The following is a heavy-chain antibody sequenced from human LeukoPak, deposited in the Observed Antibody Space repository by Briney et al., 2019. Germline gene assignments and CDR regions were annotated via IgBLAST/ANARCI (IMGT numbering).Heavy chain of an antibody. Sequence: GGSLRLSCVGSGFTFSSYAISWVRQAPGKGLEWVSTLSGGGATASNADSVKGRFTISRDNSKNTVYLQMNSLRAEDTAVYYCAKEDYVSLDPWGQGTLVTVSA. V-gene: IGHV3-23*01. CDR2: LSGGGATA. D-gene: IGHD3-10*02. J-gene: IGHJ5*02. CDR3: AKEDYVSLDP. CDR1: GFTFSSYA.